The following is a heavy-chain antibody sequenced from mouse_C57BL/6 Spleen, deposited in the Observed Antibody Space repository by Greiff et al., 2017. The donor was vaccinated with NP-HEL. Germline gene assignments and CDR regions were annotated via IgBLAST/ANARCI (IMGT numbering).Heavy chain of an antibody. D-gene: IGHD2-5*01. Sequence: EVKLVESGGGLVKPGGSLKLSCAASGFTFSSYAMSWVRQTPEKRLEWVATISDGGSYTYYPDNVKGRFTISRDNAKNNLYLQMSHLKSEDTAMYYCASSYYSNYPFAYWGQGTLVTVSA. CDR3: ASSYYSNYPFAY. J-gene: IGHJ3*01. CDR1: GFTFSSYA. CDR2: ISDGGSYT. V-gene: IGHV5-4*03.